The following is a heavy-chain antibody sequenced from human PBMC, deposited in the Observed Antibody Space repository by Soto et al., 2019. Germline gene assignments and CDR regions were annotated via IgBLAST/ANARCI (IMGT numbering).Heavy chain of an antibody. CDR2: ISAYNGNT. J-gene: IGHJ3*02. V-gene: IGHV1-18*04. CDR3: ARERNDFWSGYPLDAFDI. D-gene: IGHD3-3*01. CDR1: GYTFTSYG. Sequence: SVKVSCKASGYTFTSYGISWVRQAPVQGLEWMGWISAYNGNTNYAQKLQGRVTMTTDTSTSTAYMELRSLRSDDTAVYYCARERNDFWSGYPLDAFDIWGQGTMVTVSS.